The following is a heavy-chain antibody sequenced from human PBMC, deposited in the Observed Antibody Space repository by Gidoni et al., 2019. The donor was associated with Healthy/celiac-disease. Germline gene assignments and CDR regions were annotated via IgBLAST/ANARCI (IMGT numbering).Heavy chain of an antibody. Sequence: QVQLVQSGAEVKKPGASVQVSCKVSGYTLTELSMHWVRQAPGKGLEWMGGFDTEDGETIYAQKFQGRVTMTEDTSTDTAYMELSSLRSEDTAVYYCATDPIFRYSGSYPNLDYWGQGTLVTVSS. J-gene: IGHJ4*02. CDR2: FDTEDGET. CDR1: GYTLTELS. D-gene: IGHD1-26*01. V-gene: IGHV1-24*01. CDR3: ATDPIFRYSGSYPNLDY.